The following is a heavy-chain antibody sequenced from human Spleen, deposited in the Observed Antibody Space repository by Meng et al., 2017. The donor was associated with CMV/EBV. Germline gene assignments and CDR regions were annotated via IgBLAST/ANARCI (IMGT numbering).Heavy chain of an antibody. D-gene: IGHD2-15*01. J-gene: IGHJ5*02. CDR3: ARDARYCSGGSCYSDWFDP. CDR1: GFTFTNYW. CDR2: IKQDGSEK. Sequence: GESLKISCAASGFTFTNYWMNWVRQAPGKGLEWVASIKQDGSEKYYVDSVKGRFTISRDNSKNTLYLQMNSLRAEDTAVYYCARDARYCSGGSCYSDWFDPWGQGTLVTVSS. V-gene: IGHV3-7*01.